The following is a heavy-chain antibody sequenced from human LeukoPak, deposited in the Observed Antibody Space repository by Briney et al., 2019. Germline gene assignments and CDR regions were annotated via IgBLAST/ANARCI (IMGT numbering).Heavy chain of an antibody. Sequence: PGGSLRLSCAASGFTFSTYAMSWVRQAPGKGLEWVSAISGSGGNTYYADSVKGRFTISRDNSKNTVYLQMSSLRAEDTAVYYCAKSPGIGVAGTDYWGQGTLVTVSS. D-gene: IGHD6-19*01. CDR1: GFTFSTYA. CDR3: AKSPGIGVAGTDY. V-gene: IGHV3-23*01. CDR2: ISGSGGNT. J-gene: IGHJ4*02.